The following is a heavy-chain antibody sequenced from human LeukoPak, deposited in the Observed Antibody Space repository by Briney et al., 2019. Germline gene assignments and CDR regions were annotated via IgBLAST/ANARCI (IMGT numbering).Heavy chain of an antibody. CDR3: ARVDYDIMGIDY. CDR2: INSDGSST. Sequence: GGSLRLSCAASGFTFSSYWMHWVRQAPGKGLVWVSRINSDGSSTSYADSVKGRFTISRDNAKNTLYLQMNSLRAEDTAVYYCARVDYDIMGIDYWGQGTLVTVSS. CDR1: GFTFSSYW. D-gene: IGHD3-9*01. V-gene: IGHV3-74*01. J-gene: IGHJ4*02.